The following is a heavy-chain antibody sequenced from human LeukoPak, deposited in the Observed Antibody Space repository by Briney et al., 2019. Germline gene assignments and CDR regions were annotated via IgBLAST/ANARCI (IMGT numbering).Heavy chain of an antibody. V-gene: IGHV3-33*01. CDR2: IWYDGSNK. CDR3: AREGGNSGAFDI. Sequence: PGGSLRLSRAASGFTFSNYGMHWVRQAPGKGLEWVAVIWYDGSNKYYADSVKGRFTISRDNSKNTLYLQMNSLRAEDTAVYYCAREGGNSGAFDIWGQGTMVTVSS. J-gene: IGHJ3*02. CDR1: GFTFSNYG. D-gene: IGHD4-23*01.